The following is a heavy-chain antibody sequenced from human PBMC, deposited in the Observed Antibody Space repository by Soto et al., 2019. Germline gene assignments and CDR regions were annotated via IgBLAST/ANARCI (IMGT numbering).Heavy chain of an antibody. J-gene: IGHJ4*02. CDR1: GFIFNRCW. CDR3: ARDATYGHILTIAY. V-gene: IGHV3-7*01. Sequence: PGGSLRLSCAASGFIFNRCWMSWVRQAPGKGLEWVANIKEDGSDQYYVDSVKGRFTISRDNAKNSLYLQMDDLRAEDTAIYYCARDATYGHILTIAYWGLGTPVTVSS. CDR2: IKEDGSDQ. D-gene: IGHD3-9*01.